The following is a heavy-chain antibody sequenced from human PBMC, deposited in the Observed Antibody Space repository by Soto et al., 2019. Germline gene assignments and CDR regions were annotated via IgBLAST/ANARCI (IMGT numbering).Heavy chain of an antibody. CDR2: ISTSGVYI. CDR1: GFAFNSYG. D-gene: IGHD3-9*01. Sequence: EVQLVESGGGLVKPGGSLRLSCAASGFAFNSYGLNWVRQAPGKGLEWVSSISTSGVYIYYADSVKGRFTTSRDNAKNALYLQMNSLRAEDTAVYYCARGGVFRYFDDTPWGQGTLVTVSS. CDR3: ARGGVFRYFDDTP. J-gene: IGHJ5*02. V-gene: IGHV3-21*01.